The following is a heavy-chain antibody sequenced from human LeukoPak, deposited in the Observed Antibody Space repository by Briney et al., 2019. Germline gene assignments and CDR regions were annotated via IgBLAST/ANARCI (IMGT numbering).Heavy chain of an antibody. J-gene: IGHJ6*03. CDR2: IYHSGST. D-gene: IGHD3-3*01. CDR3: ARVVVFGVVSSDYYYYYMDV. CDR1: GYFISSGYY. V-gene: IGHV4-38-2*02. Sequence: SETLSLTCTVSGYFISSGYYWGWIRQPPGKGLEWIGSIYHSGSTYYNPSLKSRVTISVDTSKNQFSLKLSSVTAADTAVYYCARVVVFGVVSSDYYYYYMDVWGKGTTVTVSS.